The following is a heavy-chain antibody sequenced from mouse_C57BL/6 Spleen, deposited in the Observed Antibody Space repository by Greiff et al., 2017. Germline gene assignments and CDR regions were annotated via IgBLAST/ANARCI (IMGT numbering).Heavy chain of an antibody. CDR1: GFTFSDYY. D-gene: IGHD2-4*01. CDR3: AREYDYEGFAY. Sequence: EVHLVESEGGLVQPGSSMKLSCTASGFTFSDYYMAWVRQVPEKGLEWVANINYDGSSTYYLDSLKSRFIISRDNAKNILYLQMSSLKSEDTATYYCAREYDYEGFAYWGQGTLVTVSA. V-gene: IGHV5-16*01. J-gene: IGHJ3*01. CDR2: INYDGSST.